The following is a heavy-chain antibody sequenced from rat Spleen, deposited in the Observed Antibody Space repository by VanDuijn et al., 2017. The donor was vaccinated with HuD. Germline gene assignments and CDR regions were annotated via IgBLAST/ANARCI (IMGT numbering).Heavy chain of an antibody. CDR1: GFTFSTAW. CDR3: AWGRGRNF. V-gene: IGHV6-6*01. D-gene: IGHD1-4*01. J-gene: IGHJ2*01. CDR2: IKAKSNNYAS. Sequence: EVQVLESGGGLVQPGNSLKLSCATSGFTFSTAWMYWYRQFPEKRLEWVARIKAKSNNYASDYTESVKGRFTISRDDSKSSIYLHMNNLKEEDTAIYYCAWGRGRNFWGQGVMVTVSS.